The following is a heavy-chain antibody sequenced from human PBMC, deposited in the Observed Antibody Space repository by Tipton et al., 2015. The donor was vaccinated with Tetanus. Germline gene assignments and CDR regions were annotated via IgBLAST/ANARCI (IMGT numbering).Heavy chain of an antibody. J-gene: IGHJ3*02. Sequence: TLSLTCTVSGGSISRTNYYWGWIRQPLGKGLEWIGSIYDTGNVYYNPALTSRVTMSVDTSKIQFSLSLRSVTAADTAVYYCARESWNRDAFDIWGQGTMVTVSS. CDR1: GGSISRTNYY. CDR2: IYDTGNV. D-gene: IGHD1-1*01. V-gene: IGHV4-39*07. CDR3: ARESWNRDAFDI.